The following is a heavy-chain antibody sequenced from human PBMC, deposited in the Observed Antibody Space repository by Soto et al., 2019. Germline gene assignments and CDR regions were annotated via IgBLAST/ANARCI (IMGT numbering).Heavy chain of an antibody. CDR3: AGTQDYYDSSGPLDY. CDR1: GYTFTGYY. J-gene: IGHJ4*02. V-gene: IGHV1-2*02. CDR2: INPNSGGT. Sequence: ASVKVSCKASGYTFTGYYMHWVRQAPGQGLEWMGWINPNSGGTNYAQKFQGRVTMTRDTSISTAYMELSRLRSDDTAVYYCAGTQDYYDSSGPLDYWGQGTLVTVSS. D-gene: IGHD3-22*01.